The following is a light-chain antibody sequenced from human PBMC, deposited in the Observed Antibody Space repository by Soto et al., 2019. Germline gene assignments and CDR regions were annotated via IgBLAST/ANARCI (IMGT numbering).Light chain of an antibody. Sequence: NFMLTQPHSVSESPGKTVIISCTRSSGSIASNYVQWYQQRPGSSPTTVIYEDNQRPSGVPDRFSGSIDSSSNSASLTISPLEPEDEADYFCQSYDATNQVFGGGTKLTVL. J-gene: IGLJ3*02. V-gene: IGLV6-57*01. CDR1: SGSIASNY. CDR2: EDN. CDR3: QSYDATNQV.